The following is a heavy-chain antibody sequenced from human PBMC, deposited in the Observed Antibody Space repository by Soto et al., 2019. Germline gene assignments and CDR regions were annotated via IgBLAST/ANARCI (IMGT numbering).Heavy chain of an antibody. D-gene: IGHD3-3*01. CDR1: GGSFSGYY. CDR2: INHSGRT. V-gene: IGHV4-34*01. Sequence: TSETLSLTCAVYGGSFSGYYWSWIRQPPGKGLEWNGEINHSGRTNYNPSHKSRVTKSEDTSKKQFSMKQSTVTAADTAVYYCARTGVGTIFGVVIESYFDYWGQGTLVTVSS. CDR3: ARTGVGTIFGVVIESYFDY. J-gene: IGHJ4*02.